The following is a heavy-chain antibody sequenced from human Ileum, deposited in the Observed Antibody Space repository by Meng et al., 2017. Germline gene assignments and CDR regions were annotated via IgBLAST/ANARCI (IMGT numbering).Heavy chain of an antibody. V-gene: IGHV4-4*02. D-gene: IGHD4-23*01. J-gene: IGHJ4*02. CDR1: GGSISSSSL. Sequence: VPLQASGPGLVKPSGTLSLTCAVSGGSISSSSLRSWVRQPPGKGLEWIGEIYHSGSTNYNPSLKSRVTISVDKSKNQFSLKLSSVTAADTAVYYCARYILRWGYYFDYWGQGTLVTVSS. CDR2: IYHSGST. CDR3: ARYILRWGYYFDY.